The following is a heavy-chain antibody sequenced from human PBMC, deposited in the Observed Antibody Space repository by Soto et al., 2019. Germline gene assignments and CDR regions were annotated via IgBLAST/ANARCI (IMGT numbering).Heavy chain of an antibody. V-gene: IGHV4-34*01. Sequence: SETLSLTCAVYGGSFSGYYWSWIRQPPGKGLEWIGEINHSGSTNYNPSLKSRVIIFIDASKNQFSLKLTSVTAADTAVYYCVGDRNIRNYYYWGQGTLVTVSS. CDR1: GGSFSGYY. CDR3: VGDRNIRNYYY. CDR2: INHSGST. J-gene: IGHJ4*02. D-gene: IGHD1-7*01.